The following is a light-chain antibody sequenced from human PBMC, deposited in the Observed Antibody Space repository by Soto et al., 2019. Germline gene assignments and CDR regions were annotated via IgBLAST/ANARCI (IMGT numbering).Light chain of an antibody. CDR1: QSVNIRY. CDR3: QEYDDSPPIT. Sequence: EIVLAQSPGTLSLSPGERATLSCRASQSVNIRYLAWYQQKPGQAPRLLIYGASNRASGIPVRFSGSGSGTDFTLTITRLEPEDFAVYYCQEYDDSPPITFGLGTRLEIK. V-gene: IGKV3-20*01. CDR2: GAS. J-gene: IGKJ5*01.